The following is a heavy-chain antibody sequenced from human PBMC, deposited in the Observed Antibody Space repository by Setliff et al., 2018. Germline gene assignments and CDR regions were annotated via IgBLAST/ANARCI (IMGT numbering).Heavy chain of an antibody. V-gene: IGHV1-69*06. CDR3: ARDLNRWVGEFAFDI. Sequence: VASVKVSCKASGGTFSGYAFSWARQAPGQGLEWMGGITPIFETAHYAEKFRDRVTITADKSTTTIHMELSSLISEDTAVYYCARDLNRWVGEFAFDIWGQGTMVTVS. CDR1: GGTFSGYA. D-gene: IGHD3-10*01. J-gene: IGHJ3*02. CDR2: ITPIFETA.